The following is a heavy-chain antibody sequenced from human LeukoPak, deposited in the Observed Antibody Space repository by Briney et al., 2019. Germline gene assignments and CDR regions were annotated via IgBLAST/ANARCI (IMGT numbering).Heavy chain of an antibody. CDR2: ISGSGGST. CDR1: GFTFSSYA. Sequence: GGSLRLSCAASGFTFSSYAMSWVRQAPGTGLEWVSAISGSGGSTYYADSVKGRFTISRDNSKNTLYLQMNSLRAEDTAVYYCARFGYSSSWYSFDYWGQGTLVTVSS. J-gene: IGHJ4*02. V-gene: IGHV3-23*01. D-gene: IGHD6-13*01. CDR3: ARFGYSSSWYSFDY.